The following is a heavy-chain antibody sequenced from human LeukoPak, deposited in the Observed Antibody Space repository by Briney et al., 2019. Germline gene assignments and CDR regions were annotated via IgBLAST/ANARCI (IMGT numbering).Heavy chain of an antibody. J-gene: IGHJ3*02. CDR1: GFTFSSYW. CDR2: ISGSGGTT. Sequence: GGSLRLSCAASGFTFSSYWMSWVRQAPGKGLEWVSGISGSGGTTYYADSVKGRFTISRDNSKNTLYLQMNSLRGEDTAVYYCAKDPDYQLLSRAAFDIWGQGTVVTVSS. V-gene: IGHV3-23*01. D-gene: IGHD2-2*01. CDR3: AKDPDYQLLSRAAFDI.